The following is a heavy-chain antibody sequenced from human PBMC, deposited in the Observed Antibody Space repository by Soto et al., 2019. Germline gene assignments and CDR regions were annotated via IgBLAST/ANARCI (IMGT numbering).Heavy chain of an antibody. D-gene: IGHD6-13*01. CDR1: GFTFSSYE. J-gene: IGHJ4*02. CDR3: VRERAAAGTSLDY. V-gene: IGHV3-48*03. CDR2: ISSSGSAR. Sequence: GGSLRLSCAASGFTFSSYEMNWVRQAPGKGLEWVSYISSSGSARYYADSVKGRFTIYRDNAKNSLYLQMNSLRAEDTAVYYCVRERAAAGTSLDYWGQGTLVTVSS.